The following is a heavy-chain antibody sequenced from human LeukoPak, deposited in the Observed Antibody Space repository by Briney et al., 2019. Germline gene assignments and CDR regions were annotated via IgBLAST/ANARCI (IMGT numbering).Heavy chain of an antibody. CDR3: ASLQRVAGPFTY. D-gene: IGHD1-1*01. V-gene: IGHV4-38-2*02. CDR1: GDSISSDYY. CDR2: IFHSGST. J-gene: IGHJ4*02. Sequence: SETPSLTCTVTGDSISSDYYWGWIRQPPGKGLEWIGNIFHSGSTFSNPSLKSRVTISVDTSKNQFSLKLSSVTAADTAVYYCASLQRVAGPFTYWGQGSLVIVSS.